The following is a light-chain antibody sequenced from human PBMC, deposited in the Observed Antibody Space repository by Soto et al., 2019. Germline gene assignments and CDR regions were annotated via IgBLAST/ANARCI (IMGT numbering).Light chain of an antibody. J-gene: IGLJ2*01. CDR1: TSDVGGYNF. V-gene: IGLV2-14*03. Sequence: QSALTQPASVSGSPGQSITISCTGTTSDVGGYNFVSWYQHHPGKAPKLIIYNAFDRPSGVSNRFSGSKSGNTASLTISGLQAEDEAHYYCSSYTRGRVVFGGGTKVTVL. CDR2: NAF. CDR3: SSYTRGRVV.